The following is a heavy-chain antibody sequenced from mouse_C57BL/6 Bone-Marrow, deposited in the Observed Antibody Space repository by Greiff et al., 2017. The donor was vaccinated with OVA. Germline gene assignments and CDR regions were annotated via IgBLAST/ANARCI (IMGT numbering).Heavy chain of an antibody. D-gene: IGHD1-1*01. CDR2: IDPENGDT. CDR1: GFNIKDDY. V-gene: IGHV14-4*01. Sequence: EVQLQQSGAELVRPGASVKLSCTASGFNIKDDYMHWVKQRPEQGLEWIGWIDPENGDTDSASKFQGKATITADKSSHTAYLQLSSLTSEDTAVYYCTTAGYYGSRDYAKDYWGQGASVTVSS. CDR3: TTAGYYGSRDYAKDY. J-gene: IGHJ4*01.